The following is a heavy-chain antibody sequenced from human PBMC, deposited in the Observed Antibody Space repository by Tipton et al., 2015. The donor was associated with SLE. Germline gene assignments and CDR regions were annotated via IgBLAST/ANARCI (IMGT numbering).Heavy chain of an antibody. CDR3: ARVLGGITMVQGALGY. D-gene: IGHD3-10*01. V-gene: IGHV3-48*03. Sequence: SLRLSCAASGFTFSSYEMNWVRQAPGKGLEWVSYISSSGSTIYYADSVKGRFTISRDNAKNSLYLQMNSLRAEDTAVYYCARVLGGITMVQGALGYWGQGTLVTVSS. CDR1: GFTFSSYE. CDR2: ISSSGSTI. J-gene: IGHJ4*02.